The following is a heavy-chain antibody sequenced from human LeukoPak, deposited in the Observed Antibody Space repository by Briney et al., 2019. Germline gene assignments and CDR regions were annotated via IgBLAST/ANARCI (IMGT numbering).Heavy chain of an antibody. V-gene: IGHV4-34*01. J-gene: IGHJ5*02. CDR3: AKSLYGSGSYYNWFGP. CDR1: GGSFSGYY. CDR2: INHRGST. Sequence: SETLSLTCAVYGGSFSGYYWSWIRQSPGKGLEWIGEINHRGSTNYNPSLKRRVTISVGTSKNQFSLKLSSVTAADTAVYYCAKSLYGSGSYYNWFGPWGQGTLVTVSS. D-gene: IGHD3-10*01.